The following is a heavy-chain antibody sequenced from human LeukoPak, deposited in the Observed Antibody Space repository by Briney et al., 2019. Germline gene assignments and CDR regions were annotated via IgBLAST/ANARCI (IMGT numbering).Heavy chain of an antibody. CDR3: VRGPYGSGISNWFDP. D-gene: IGHD3-10*01. CDR1: DGAIAGYS. V-gene: IGHV4-59*01. J-gene: IGHJ5*02. CDR2: IYYSGDT. Sequence: SETLSLTCTVSDGAIAGYSWSWIRQPPGKGLEWIGYIYYSGDTDYNPSLQSRVTVSVDTSKNQFSLKLTSVTAADTAVYYCVRGPYGSGISNWFDPWGQGTLVIVSS.